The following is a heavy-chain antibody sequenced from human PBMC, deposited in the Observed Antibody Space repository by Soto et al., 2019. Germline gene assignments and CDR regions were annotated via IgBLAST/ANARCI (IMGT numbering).Heavy chain of an antibody. Sequence: SETLSLTCTVSAGSISSSSYYWGWIRQPPWKGLEWIGSIYYSGSTYYNPSLKSRVTISVDTSKNKFSLKLSSVTAADTAVYYCASVLRFLEWFGAPENPAWFGPCGQGXLVTV. J-gene: IGHJ5*02. V-gene: IGHV4-39*01. CDR2: IYYSGST. D-gene: IGHD3-3*01. CDR3: ASVLRFLEWFGAPENPAWFGP. CDR1: AGSISSSSYY.